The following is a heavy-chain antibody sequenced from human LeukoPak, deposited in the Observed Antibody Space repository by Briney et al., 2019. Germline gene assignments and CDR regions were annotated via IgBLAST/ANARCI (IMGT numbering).Heavy chain of an antibody. Sequence: GGSLRLSCAASGFTFSSYWMSWVRQAPGKGLEWVANIKQDGSEKYYVDSVKGRFTISRDNAKNSLYLQMNSLRAEDTAVYYCARVAGTGYGYYYYMDVWGKGTTVTISS. CDR3: ARVAGTGYGYYYYMDV. D-gene: IGHD6-13*01. V-gene: IGHV3-7*01. J-gene: IGHJ6*03. CDR2: IKQDGSEK. CDR1: GFTFSSYW.